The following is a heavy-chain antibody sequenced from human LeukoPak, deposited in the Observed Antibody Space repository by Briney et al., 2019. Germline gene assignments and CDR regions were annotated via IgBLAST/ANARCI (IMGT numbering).Heavy chain of an antibody. J-gene: IGHJ3*02. CDR2: IIPIFGTA. D-gene: IGHD4-17*01. CDR3: AREYGYGDYVYAFDI. Sequence: SVKVSCKASGGTFSSYAISWVRQAPGQGLEWMGGIIPIFGTANYAQKFQGRVTITTDESTSTAYMELSSLRSEDTAVYYCAREYGYGDYVYAFDIWGQGTMVTVSS. CDR1: GGTFSSYA. V-gene: IGHV1-69*05.